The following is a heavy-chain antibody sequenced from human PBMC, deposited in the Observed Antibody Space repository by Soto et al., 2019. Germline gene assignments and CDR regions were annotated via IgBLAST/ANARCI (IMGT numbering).Heavy chain of an antibody. J-gene: IGHJ4*02. V-gene: IGHV3-23*01. CDR1: GFTFRSYA. D-gene: IGHD3-9*01. CDR3: AKGDILTGSKEGWDY. CDR2: IDGSGAGA. Sequence: EVQLLESGGGLVQPGGPLRLSFAASGFTFRSYALSWVRQAPGGGRECVSSIDGSGAGAYYADSVKGRLTISRDNSKNTLDLQMNSLRAEDTAVYYCAKGDILTGSKEGWDYWGQGTLVTVSS.